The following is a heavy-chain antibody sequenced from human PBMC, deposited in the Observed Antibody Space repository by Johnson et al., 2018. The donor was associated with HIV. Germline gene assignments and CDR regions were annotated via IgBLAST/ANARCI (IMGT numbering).Heavy chain of an antibody. V-gene: IGHV3-15*01. J-gene: IGHJ3*01. CDR3: TTDPMAAAGHEAFDV. D-gene: IGHD6-13*01. CDR2: IRSKTDGGIT. CDR1: GFTFSSYD. Sequence: EVQLVESGGGVVQPGGSLRLSCAASGFTFSSYDMHWVRQATGKGLEWVGRIRSKTDGGITDYAAPVKGRFTFSRDDSKNTLYLQMNSLKTEYTAVYYCTTDPMAAAGHEAFDVWGQGTVVTVSS.